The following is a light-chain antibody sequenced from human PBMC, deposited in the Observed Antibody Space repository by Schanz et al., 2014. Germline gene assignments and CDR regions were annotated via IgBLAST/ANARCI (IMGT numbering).Light chain of an antibody. CDR1: TNDVGGYNY. J-gene: IGLJ1*01. Sequence: QSALTQPASVSGSPGQSISISCTGTTNDVGGYNYVSWYQHHPGRAPKLIIYDVNRRPFTGVSDRFSGSKSGSTASLTISGLQADDEADYYCTSYSISSPYVFGSGTKLTVL. CDR3: TSYSISSPYV. V-gene: IGLV2-14*03. CDR2: DVN.